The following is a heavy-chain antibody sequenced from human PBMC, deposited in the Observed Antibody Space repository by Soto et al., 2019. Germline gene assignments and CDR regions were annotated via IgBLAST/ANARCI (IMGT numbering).Heavy chain of an antibody. CDR2: IYYSGRT. CDR1: GESISSSSYY. D-gene: IGHD2-21*02. V-gene: IGHV4-39*01. J-gene: IGHJ4*02. CDR3: ARQRTTVVTQAYFDH. Sequence: SETLSLTCIVSGESISSSSYYWGWIRQPPGKGLEWIGSIYYSGRTYYNPSSKSRVTISIDTSKNQFSLKLSSVTATDTAVYYCARQRTTVVTQAYFDHWGQGALGTVSS.